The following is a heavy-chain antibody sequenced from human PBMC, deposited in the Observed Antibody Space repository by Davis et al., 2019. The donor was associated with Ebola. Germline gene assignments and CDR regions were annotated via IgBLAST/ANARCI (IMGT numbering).Heavy chain of an antibody. D-gene: IGHD2/OR15-2a*01. CDR1: GFNSNNYA. V-gene: IGHV3-23*01. CDR2: ISGGGATT. Sequence: GESLKISCETSGFNSNNYAMSWVRQAPGKGLEWVSVISGGGATTEYADSVNGRFTISRDNSKNTLYLQMNSLRAEDTAVYYCATNTYYYYGMDVWGQGTTVTVSS. J-gene: IGHJ6*02. CDR3: ATNTYYYYGMDV.